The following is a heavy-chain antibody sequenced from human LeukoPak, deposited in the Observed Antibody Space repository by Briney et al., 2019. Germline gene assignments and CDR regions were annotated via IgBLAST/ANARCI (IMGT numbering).Heavy chain of an antibody. V-gene: IGHV3-15*01. Sequence: GGSLRLSCAASGFIVSSNYMSWVRQAPGKGLEWVGRIKSKTGGGTTDYAAPVKGRFTISRDDSKNTLYLQMNSLKTEDTAVYYCTTSYGGFFDYWGQGTLVTVSS. D-gene: IGHD4-23*01. CDR1: GFIVSSNY. J-gene: IGHJ4*02. CDR2: IKSKTGGGTT. CDR3: TTSYGGFFDY.